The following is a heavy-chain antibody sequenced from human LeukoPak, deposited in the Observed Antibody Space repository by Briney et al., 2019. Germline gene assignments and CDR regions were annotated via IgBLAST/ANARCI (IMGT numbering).Heavy chain of an antibody. J-gene: IGHJ4*02. Sequence: SETLSLTCAVYGGSFSGYYWSWIRQPPGKGLEWIREINHSGSTNYNPSLKSRVTISVDTSKNQFSLKLSSVTAADTAVYYCARVGAVAGVDYWGQGTLVTVSS. CDR1: GGSFSGYY. D-gene: IGHD6-19*01. V-gene: IGHV4-34*01. CDR3: ARVGAVAGVDY. CDR2: INHSGST.